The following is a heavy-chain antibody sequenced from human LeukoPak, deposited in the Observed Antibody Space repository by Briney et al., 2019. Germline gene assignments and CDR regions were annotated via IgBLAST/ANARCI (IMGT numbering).Heavy chain of an antibody. Sequence: GGSLRLSCAASGFTFSSYWISWVRQAPGKGLEWVANIKQDGSEKYYVDSVKGRFTISRDNAKNSLYLQMNSLRAEDTAVYYCARERDGYNYGYYFDYWGQGTLVTVSS. V-gene: IGHV3-7*01. CDR2: IKQDGSEK. CDR3: ARERDGYNYGYYFDY. CDR1: GFTFSSYW. J-gene: IGHJ4*02. D-gene: IGHD5-24*01.